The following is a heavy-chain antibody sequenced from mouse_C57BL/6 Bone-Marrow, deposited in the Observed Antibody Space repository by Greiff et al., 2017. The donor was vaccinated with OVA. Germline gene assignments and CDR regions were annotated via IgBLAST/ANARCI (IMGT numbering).Heavy chain of an antibody. D-gene: IGHD3-1*01. Sequence: VQLQQSGPELVKPGASVKISCKASGYAFSSSWMNWVKQRPGKGLEWIGRIYPGDGDTNYNGKFKGKATLTADKSSSTAYMQLSSLTSEDSAVYFCAYCSGYFDYWGQGTTLTVSS. J-gene: IGHJ2*01. CDR1: GYAFSSSW. V-gene: IGHV1-82*01. CDR3: AYCSGYFDY. CDR2: IYPGDGDT.